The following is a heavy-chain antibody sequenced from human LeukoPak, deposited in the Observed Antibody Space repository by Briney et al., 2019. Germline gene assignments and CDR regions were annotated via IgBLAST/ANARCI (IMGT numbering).Heavy chain of an antibody. Sequence: ASVKVSCKVSGYTLTELSMHWVRQAPGKGLEWMGGFDTEDGETIYAQKFQGRVTMTEDTSTDTAYMELSSLRSEDTAVYYCASPSVSTMVRGVIIQGYYFDYWGQGTLVTVSS. CDR1: GYTLTELS. V-gene: IGHV1-24*01. D-gene: IGHD3-10*01. CDR3: ASPSVSTMVRGVIIQGYYFDY. J-gene: IGHJ4*02. CDR2: FDTEDGET.